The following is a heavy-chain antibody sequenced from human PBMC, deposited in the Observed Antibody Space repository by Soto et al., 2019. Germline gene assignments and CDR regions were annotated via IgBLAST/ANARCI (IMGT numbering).Heavy chain of an antibody. J-gene: IGHJ3*02. D-gene: IGHD6-19*01. CDR3: ARAYIAVAGTFYAFDI. Sequence: ASVKVSCKASGGTFSSYAISWVRQAPGQGLEWMGGIIPIFGTANYAQKFQGRVTITADESTSTAYMELSSLRSEDTAVYYCARAYIAVAGTFYAFDIWGQGTMVTVSS. V-gene: IGHV1-69*13. CDR1: GGTFSSYA. CDR2: IIPIFGTA.